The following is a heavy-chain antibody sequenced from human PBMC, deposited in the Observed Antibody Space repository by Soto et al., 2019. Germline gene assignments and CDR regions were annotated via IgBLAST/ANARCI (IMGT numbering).Heavy chain of an antibody. Sequence: EVQLLESGGGLVQPGGSLRLSCAASGFTFSSYAMSWVRQAPGKGLEWVSAISGSGGSTYYADSVKGRFTISRDISKNTLYLQMNSLRAEDTAVYYCAKGGGHYYYYYMDVWGKGTTVTVSS. CDR3: AKGGGHYYYYYMDV. J-gene: IGHJ6*03. CDR2: ISGSGGST. CDR1: GFTFSSYA. D-gene: IGHD3-16*01. V-gene: IGHV3-23*01.